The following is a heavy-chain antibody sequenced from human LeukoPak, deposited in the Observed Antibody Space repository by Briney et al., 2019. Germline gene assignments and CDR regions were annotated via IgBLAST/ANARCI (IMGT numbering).Heavy chain of an antibody. CDR1: GFIFSDYY. CDR3: ARRLVSSWYDWFDP. CDR2: ISSSGSTI. J-gene: IGHJ5*02. D-gene: IGHD6-13*01. Sequence: GGSLRLSCAASGFIFSDYYMSWIRQAPGKGPEWVSYISSSGSTIYYADSVKGRFTISRDNAKNSLDLQMNSLRAEDTAVYYCARRLVSSWYDWFDPWGQGTLVTVSS. V-gene: IGHV3-11*04.